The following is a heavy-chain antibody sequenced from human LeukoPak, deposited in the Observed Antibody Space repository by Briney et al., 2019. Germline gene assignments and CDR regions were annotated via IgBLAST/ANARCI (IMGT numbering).Heavy chain of an antibody. CDR1: GGSISSYY. V-gene: IGHV4-59*01. J-gene: IGHJ4*02. Sequence: SETLSLTCTVSGGSISSYYWSWIRQPPGKGLEWIGYIYYSGSTNYNPSLKSRVTISVGTSKNQFSLKLSSVTAADTAVYYCARGGVDSSGYYYGYWGQGTLVTVSS. CDR3: ARGGVDSSGYYYGY. D-gene: IGHD3-22*01. CDR2: IYYSGST.